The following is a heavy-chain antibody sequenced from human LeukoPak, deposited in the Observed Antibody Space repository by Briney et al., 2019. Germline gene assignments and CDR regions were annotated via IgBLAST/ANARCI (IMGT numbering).Heavy chain of an antibody. D-gene: IGHD3-3*01. Sequence: GASVKVSCKASGYTFTGYYMHWVRQAPGQGLEWMGWINPNSGGTNYAQKFQGRVTMTRDTSISTAYMELSRLRSDDTAVYYCARDMDFWSGYLYYYYYGMDVWGQGTTVTVSS. CDR2: INPNSGGT. CDR3: ARDMDFWSGYLYYYYYGMDV. V-gene: IGHV1-2*02. CDR1: GYTFTGYY. J-gene: IGHJ6*02.